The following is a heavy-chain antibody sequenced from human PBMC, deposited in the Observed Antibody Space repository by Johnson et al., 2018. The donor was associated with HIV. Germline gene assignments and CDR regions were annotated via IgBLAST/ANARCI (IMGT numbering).Heavy chain of an antibody. CDR2: IRGSGDST. D-gene: IGHD3-16*02. Sequence: VQLVESGGGVVQPGKSLRLSCAASGFTFSGSAMHWVRQAPGKGLEWVSAIRGSGDSTYYADSVKGRFTISRDNSKNTLYLQMNSLRAEDTAVYYCARDYSDYVWGSYRFGAFDIWGQGTMVTVSS. CDR3: ARDYSDYVWGSYRFGAFDI. J-gene: IGHJ3*02. CDR1: GFTFSGSA. V-gene: IGHV3-23*04.